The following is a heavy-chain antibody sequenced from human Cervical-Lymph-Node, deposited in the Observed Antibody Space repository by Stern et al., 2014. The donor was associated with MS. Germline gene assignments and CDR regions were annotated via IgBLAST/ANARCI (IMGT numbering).Heavy chain of an antibody. J-gene: IGHJ4*02. Sequence: VQLMESGGGVVQPGRSLRLSCAASGFSFSRYAMHWVRQAHGQGLEWGALIWYDGSNPYYADSVTGRFPISRDNFKNTLYLQMNSLRAEDTAVYYCASAYSSSHYYFDYWGQGTLVTVSS. CDR2: IWYDGSNP. D-gene: IGHD6-13*01. V-gene: IGHV3-33*01. CDR1: GFSFSRYA. CDR3: ASAYSSSHYYFDY.